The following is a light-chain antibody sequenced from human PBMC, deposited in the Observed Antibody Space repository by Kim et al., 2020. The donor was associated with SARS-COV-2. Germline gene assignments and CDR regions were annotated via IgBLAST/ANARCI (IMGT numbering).Light chain of an antibody. Sequence: QSALTQPASVSGSPGQSITISCSGTRSDVGNYNLVSWYQQNPGSAPRLMIYEVTKRPSGVSNRFSGSKSGNTASLTISGLQTEDEATYYCCSYAGSFISLFGGGTQLTVL. J-gene: IGLJ3*02. CDR3: CSYAGSFISL. CDR2: EVT. CDR1: RSDVGNYNL. V-gene: IGLV2-23*02.